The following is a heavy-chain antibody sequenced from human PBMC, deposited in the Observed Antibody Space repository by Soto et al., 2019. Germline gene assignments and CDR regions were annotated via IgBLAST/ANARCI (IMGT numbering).Heavy chain of an antibody. V-gene: IGHV5-10-1*01. Sequence: PGESLKISCKGSGYSFTSYWISWVRQMPGKGLEWMGRIDPSDTYIIDSRSFQGHVTISADKSSSTAYLQWSRLMASETAMYYCARGGSYLAFDNWGQGTMVTVS. J-gene: IGHJ3*02. CDR2: IDPSDTYI. CDR3: ARGGSYLAFDN. CDR1: GYSFTSYW. D-gene: IGHD1-26*01.